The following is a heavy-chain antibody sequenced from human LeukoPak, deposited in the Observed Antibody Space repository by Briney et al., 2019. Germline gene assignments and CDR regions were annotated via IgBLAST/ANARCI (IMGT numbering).Heavy chain of an antibody. V-gene: IGHV3-53*01. J-gene: IGHJ4*02. D-gene: IGHD1-26*01. Sequence: GGSLRLSCAASGFTFSSYAMHWVRQAPGKGLEWVSVIYSGGSTYYADSVKGRFTISRDNSKNTLYLQMNSLRAEDTAVYYCARERVGATPSWDYWGQGTLVTVSS. CDR1: GFTFSSYA. CDR3: ARERVGATPSWDY. CDR2: IYSGGST.